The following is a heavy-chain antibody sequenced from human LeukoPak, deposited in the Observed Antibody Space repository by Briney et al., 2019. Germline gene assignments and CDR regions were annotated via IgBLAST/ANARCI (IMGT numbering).Heavy chain of an antibody. CDR3: ARHISSCTSCYWGYYFDY. CDR1: GGSISSSSYY. Sequence: SETLSLTCTVSGGSISSSSYYWGWIRQPPGKGLEWIGSIYYSGSTYYNPSLKSRVTISVDTSKNQFSLKLSSVTAADTAVYYCARHISSCTSCYWGYYFDYWGQGTLVTVSS. D-gene: IGHD2-2*01. V-gene: IGHV4-39*01. CDR2: IYYSGST. J-gene: IGHJ4*02.